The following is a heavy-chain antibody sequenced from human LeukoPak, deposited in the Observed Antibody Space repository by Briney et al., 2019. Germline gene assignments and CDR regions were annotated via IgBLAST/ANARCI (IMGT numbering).Heavy chain of an antibody. CDR2: VNPNSGNT. D-gene: IGHD6-19*01. CDR3: ARPLGSSGWYGFWYYYYGMDV. J-gene: IGHJ6*02. Sequence: ASVKVSCKASGYAFTSYDINWVRQATGQGLEWMGWVNPNSGNTGYAQKFQGRVTMTRNTSISTAYMELSSLRSEDTAVYYCARPLGSSGWYGFWYYYYGMDVWGQGTTVTVSS. V-gene: IGHV1-8*01. CDR1: GYAFTSYD.